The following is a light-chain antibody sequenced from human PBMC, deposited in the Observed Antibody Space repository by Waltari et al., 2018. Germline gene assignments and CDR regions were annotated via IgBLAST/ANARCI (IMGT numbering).Light chain of an antibody. CDR1: SSDVGGYNY. V-gene: IGLV2-14*03. CDR2: DVS. Sequence: QSALTQPASVSGSPGQSINISCPGSSSDVGGYNYVSWYQQHPGKAPKLIIFDVSGRPFGVSTRFSGSKSGNTASLTISGLQPDDEADYHCISYTSSRHYVFGSGTKVIVL. J-gene: IGLJ1*01. CDR3: ISYTSSRHYV.